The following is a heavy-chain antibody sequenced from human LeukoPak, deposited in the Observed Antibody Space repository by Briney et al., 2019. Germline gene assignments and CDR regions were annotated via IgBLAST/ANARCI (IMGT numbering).Heavy chain of an antibody. CDR1: GFTVSSNY. V-gene: IGHV3-53*01. Sequence: GGSLRLSCAVSGFTVSSNYMSWVRQAPGKGLEWVSVIYSDGSTYSADSVKGRFTISRDNSKNTLYLQMNSLRAEDTAVYYCANKREFYDILTGYYNDYFDYWGQGTLVTVSS. CDR2: IYSDGST. J-gene: IGHJ4*02. D-gene: IGHD3-9*01. CDR3: ANKREFYDILTGYYNDYFDY.